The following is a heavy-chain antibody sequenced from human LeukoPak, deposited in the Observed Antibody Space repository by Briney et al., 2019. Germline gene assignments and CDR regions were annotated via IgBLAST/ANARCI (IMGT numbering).Heavy chain of an antibody. CDR3: AREGGKAANYFDY. J-gene: IGHJ4*02. CDR1: GFAFNTYS. D-gene: IGHD3-16*01. CDR2: IFSSSTYI. V-gene: IGHV3-21*01. Sequence: PGGSLRLSCAASGFAFNTYSMNWVRQAPGKGLEWVSFIFSSSTYIYYTDSVKGRFTISRDNARNSLYLQMNSLRAEDTAVYYCAREGGKAANYFDYWGQGTLVTVSS.